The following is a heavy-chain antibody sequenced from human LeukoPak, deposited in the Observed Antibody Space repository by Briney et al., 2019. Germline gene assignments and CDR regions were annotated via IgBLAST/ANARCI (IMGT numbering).Heavy chain of an antibody. Sequence: SETLSFTCTVSGDFITAYYWSWIRQPPGKGLEWIGYVYYSGSTEYNPSLRSRVTISLEMSKQQFSLNLTSVTAADTAVYYCASNTGTVFDYWGQGALVTVSS. CDR1: GDFITAYY. CDR3: ASNTGTVFDY. V-gene: IGHV4-59*01. CDR2: VYYSGST. J-gene: IGHJ4*02. D-gene: IGHD7-27*01.